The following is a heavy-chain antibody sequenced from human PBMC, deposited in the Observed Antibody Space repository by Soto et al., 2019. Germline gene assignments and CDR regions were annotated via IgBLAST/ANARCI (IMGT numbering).Heavy chain of an antibody. CDR2: IYHSGST. V-gene: IGHV4-4*02. D-gene: IGHD4-17*01. CDR3: ERDYGDYAGVGLFDP. CDR1: GGSISSSNW. Sequence: QVQLQESGPGLVKPSGTLSLTCAVSGGSISSSNWWSWVRQPPGKGLEWIGEIYHSGSTNYHPSHKSRCTISVDKYKNQFSLKLSAVTAADTAVYYCERDYGDYAGVGLFDPGVQGTLVTVSS. J-gene: IGHJ5*02.